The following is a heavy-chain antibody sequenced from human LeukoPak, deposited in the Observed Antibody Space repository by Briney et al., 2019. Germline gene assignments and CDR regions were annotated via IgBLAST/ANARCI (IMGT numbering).Heavy chain of an antibody. CDR3: AKDPSAPGGNSDYFDS. CDR1: GFTFSSYW. Sequence: GGSLRLSCVASGFTFSSYWMHWVRQDPRKGLVWVSRISGDGRNINYADSVKGRFTISRDNSKNTLYLQMNSLRAEDTAVYYCAKDPSAPGGNSDYFDSWGQGTLVTVSS. J-gene: IGHJ4*02. D-gene: IGHD4-23*01. V-gene: IGHV3-74*01. CDR2: ISGDGRNI.